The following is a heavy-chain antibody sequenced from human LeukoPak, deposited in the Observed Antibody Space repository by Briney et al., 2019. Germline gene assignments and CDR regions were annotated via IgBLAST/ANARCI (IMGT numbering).Heavy chain of an antibody. V-gene: IGHV4-39*01. J-gene: IGHJ4*02. CDR1: GFTFSSYW. CDR2: IYYSGST. D-gene: IGHD4-17*01. CDR3: ARSDYGDKYLNY. Sequence: GSLRLSCAASGFTFSSYWMHWIRQPPGKGLEWIGSIYYSGSTYYNPSLKSRVTISVDTSKNQFSLKLSSVTAADTAVYYCARSDYGDKYLNYWGQETLVTVSS.